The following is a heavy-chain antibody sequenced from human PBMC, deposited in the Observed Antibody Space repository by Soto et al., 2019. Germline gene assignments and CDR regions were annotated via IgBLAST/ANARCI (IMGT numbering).Heavy chain of an antibody. D-gene: IGHD2-2*01. CDR1: GGSISSSSYY. Sequence: PSETLSLTCTVSGGSISSSSYYWGWIRQPPGKGLEWIGSIHYSGSTYSNPSLKSRVTISVDTSKNQVSLKLSSVTAADSAVYFCARARYQLLHPYYYGMDVWGQGTTVTVSS. CDR3: ARARYQLLHPYYYGMDV. CDR2: IHYSGST. J-gene: IGHJ6*02. V-gene: IGHV4-39*07.